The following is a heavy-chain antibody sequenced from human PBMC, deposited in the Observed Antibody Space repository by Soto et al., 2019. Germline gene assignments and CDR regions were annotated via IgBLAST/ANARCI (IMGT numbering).Heavy chain of an antibody. D-gene: IGHD6-19*01. J-gene: IGHJ4*02. CDR1: RGSVSFGSYY. Sequence: SETLTVTCTLSRGSVSFGSYYRTWIRQPPGKGLEWIGYIYYSGSTNYNPSLKSRVTISVDTSKNQFSLKLSSATAADTAVYYCARKLYSSGWYRFDYWGQGTLVTVSS. V-gene: IGHV4-61*01. CDR2: IYYSGST. CDR3: ARKLYSSGWYRFDY.